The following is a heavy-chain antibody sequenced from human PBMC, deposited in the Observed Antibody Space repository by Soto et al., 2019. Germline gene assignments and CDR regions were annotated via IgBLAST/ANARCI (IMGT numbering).Heavy chain of an antibody. V-gene: IGHV3-30*18. CDR3: AKSLSSYYDFWSGYTVDS. J-gene: IGHJ4*02. D-gene: IGHD3-3*01. CDR2: ISYDGSNK. CDR1: GFTFSSYG. Sequence: PGGSLRLSCAASGFTFSSYGMHWVCQAPGKXLEWVAVISYDGSNKYYADSVKGRFTIPRDNSKNTLYLQMNSLRAEDTAVYYCAKSLSSYYDFWSGYTVDSWGQGPLVTVSS.